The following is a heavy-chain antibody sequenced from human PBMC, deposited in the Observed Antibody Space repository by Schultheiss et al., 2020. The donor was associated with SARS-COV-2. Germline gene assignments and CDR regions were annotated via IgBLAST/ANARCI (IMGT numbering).Heavy chain of an antibody. D-gene: IGHD3-22*01. J-gene: IGHJ2*01. CDR3: AKRGYDSSGYYSDWYFDL. CDR2: ISGSGGST. V-gene: IGHV3-23*01. Sequence: GESLKISCVASGFTFSSYAMIWVRQAPGKGLEWVAAISGSGGSTYYADSVKGRFTISRDNSKNTLYLQMNSLRAEDTAVYYCAKRGYDSSGYYSDWYFDLWGRGTLVTVSS. CDR1: GFTFSSYA.